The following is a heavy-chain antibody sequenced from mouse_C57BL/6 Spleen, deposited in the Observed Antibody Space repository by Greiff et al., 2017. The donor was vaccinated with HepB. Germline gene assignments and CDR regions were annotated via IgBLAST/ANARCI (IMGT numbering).Heavy chain of an antibody. V-gene: IGHV1-62-2*01. Sequence: VQLQQSGAELVKPGASVKLSCKASGYTFTEYTIHWVKQRSGQGLEWIGWFYPGSGSIKYNEKFKDKATLTADKSSSTVYMELSRLTSEDSAVYFCARHEERGFPRQRGAAMDYWGQGTSVTVSS. CDR1: GYTFTEYT. CDR2: FYPGSGSI. D-gene: IGHD3-2*01. J-gene: IGHJ4*01. CDR3: ARHEERGFPRQRGAAMDY.